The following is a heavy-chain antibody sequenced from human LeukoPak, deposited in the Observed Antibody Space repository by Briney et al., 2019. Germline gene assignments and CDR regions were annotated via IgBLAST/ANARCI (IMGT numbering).Heavy chain of an antibody. CDR3: ARAAQYDILTGYYPNFDY. D-gene: IGHD3-9*01. CDR2: IYYSGST. V-gene: IGHV4-61*05. CDR1: GGSISSSIYY. J-gene: IGHJ4*02. Sequence: SETLSLTCTVSGGSISSSIYYWGWIRQPPGKGLEWIGYIYYSGSTNYNPSLKSRVTISVDTSKNQFSLKLSSVTAADTAVYYCARAAQYDILTGYYPNFDYWGQGTLVTVSS.